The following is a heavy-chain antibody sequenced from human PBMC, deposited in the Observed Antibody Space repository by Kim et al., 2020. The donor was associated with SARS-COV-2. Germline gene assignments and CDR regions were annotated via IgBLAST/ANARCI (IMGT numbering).Heavy chain of an antibody. CDR2: IYHSGST. CDR1: GYSISSGYY. D-gene: IGHD3-10*01. Sequence: SETLSLTCTVSGYSISSGYYWGWIRQPPGKGLEWIGSIYHSGSTYYNPSLKSRVTISVDTSKNQFSLKLSSVTAADTAVYYCARVTMVRGVTHMPAYFDYWGQGTLVTVSS. CDR3: ARVTMVRGVTHMPAYFDY. J-gene: IGHJ4*02. V-gene: IGHV4-38-2*02.